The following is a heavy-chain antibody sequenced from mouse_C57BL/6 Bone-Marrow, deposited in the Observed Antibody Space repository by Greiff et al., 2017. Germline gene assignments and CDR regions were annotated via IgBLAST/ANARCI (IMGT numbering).Heavy chain of an antibody. D-gene: IGHD2-4*01. J-gene: IGHJ1*03. V-gene: IGHV1-58*01. Sequence: EVQGVESGAELVRPGSSVKMSCKTSGYTFTSYGINWVKQRPGQGLEWIGYIYLGNGYTEYNEKFKGEATLTSDTSSSTAYMQLSSLTSEDSAIYFCARLGLRQDWYFDVWGTGTTVTVSS. CDR1: GYTFTSYG. CDR3: ARLGLRQDWYFDV. CDR2: IYLGNGYT.